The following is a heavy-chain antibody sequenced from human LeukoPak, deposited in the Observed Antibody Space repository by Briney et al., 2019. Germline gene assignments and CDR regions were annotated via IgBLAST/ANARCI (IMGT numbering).Heavy chain of an antibody. CDR3: ARDLEGGSITGTYLDAFDI. CDR2: INPRSGGT. D-gene: IGHD1-20*01. Sequence: GASVKVSCKASGYTFTGYYMHWVRQAPGQGLEWIGRINPRSGGTKYAQKFQGRVTMTRDTSISTAYMELSRLRSDDTAVYYCARDLEGGSITGTYLDAFDIWGQGTMLTVSS. J-gene: IGHJ3*02. CDR1: GYTFTGYY. V-gene: IGHV1-2*06.